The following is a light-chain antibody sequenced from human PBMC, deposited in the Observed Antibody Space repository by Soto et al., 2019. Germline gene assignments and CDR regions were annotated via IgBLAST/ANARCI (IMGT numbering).Light chain of an antibody. J-gene: IGLJ1*01. V-gene: IGLV2-14*01. CDR3: SSYTTSSNYV. CDR2: GVT. CDR1: RDDIGAYDY. Sequence: QSALTQPASVSGSPGQSITISCAGTRDDIGAYDYVSWYQQHPGNAPKLLVYGVTNRPSGVSNRFSGSKSGNTASLTISGLQAEDEADYYCSSYTTSSNYVFGSGTKVTVL.